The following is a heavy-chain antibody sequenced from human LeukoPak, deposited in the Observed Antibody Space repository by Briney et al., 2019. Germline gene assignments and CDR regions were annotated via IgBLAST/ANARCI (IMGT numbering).Heavy chain of an antibody. D-gene: IGHD6-13*01. V-gene: IGHV5-51*01. CDR3: ARRGLITAAGSEFDY. CDR2: IYPGDSDT. CDR1: GHRFTNYW. Sequence: GESLKISCKGSGHRFTNYWIGWVRQMPGKGLEWMGIIYPGDSDTRYSPSFQGQVTISADKSITTAYLQWSSLKASDTAMYYCARRGLITAAGSEFDYWGQGTLVTVSS. J-gene: IGHJ4*02.